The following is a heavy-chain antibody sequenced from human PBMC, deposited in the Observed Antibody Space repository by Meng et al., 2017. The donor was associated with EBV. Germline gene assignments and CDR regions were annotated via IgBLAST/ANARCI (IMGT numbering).Heavy chain of an antibody. V-gene: IGHV4-39*07. CDR1: GGSISSSSYY. J-gene: IGHJ4*02. CDR3: ADYSS. D-gene: IGHD4-11*01. CDR2: IYYSGST. Sequence: QPHLQESGPALVKPAETLSLTCTVSGGSISSSSYYWGWIRQPPGKGLEWIGSIYYSGSTYYNPSLKSRVTISVDTSKNQFSLKLSSVTAADTAVYYCADYSSWGQGTLVTVSS.